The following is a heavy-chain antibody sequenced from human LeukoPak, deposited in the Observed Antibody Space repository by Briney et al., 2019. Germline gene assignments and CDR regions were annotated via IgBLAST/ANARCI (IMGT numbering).Heavy chain of an antibody. CDR2: VIPKVGVT. D-gene: IGHD6-19*01. CDR3: ARPFGSGQGNYYYYGMDV. Sequence: SVKVSCKTSGGIFSTYAINWLRQAPGQGLEWRGRVIPKVGVTNYAQKFQGRVTITADKSTSTAYMELSSLSSEDTAVYYCARPFGSGQGNYYYYGMDVWGKGTTVTVSS. J-gene: IGHJ6*04. V-gene: IGHV1-69*04. CDR1: GGIFSTYA.